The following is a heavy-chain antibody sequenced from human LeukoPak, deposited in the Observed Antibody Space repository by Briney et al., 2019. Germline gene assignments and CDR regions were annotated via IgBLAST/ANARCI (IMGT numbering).Heavy chain of an antibody. V-gene: IGHV1-18*04. D-gene: IGHD6-19*01. J-gene: IGHJ4*02. CDR3: ARDTWVIAVAGISFDY. Sequence: ASVKVSCKASGYTFTSYGISWVRQAPGQGLEWMGGISAYNGNTNYAQKLQGRVTMTTDTSTSTAYMELRSLRSDDTAVYYCARDTWVIAVAGISFDYWGQGTLVTVSS. CDR2: ISAYNGNT. CDR1: GYTFTSYG.